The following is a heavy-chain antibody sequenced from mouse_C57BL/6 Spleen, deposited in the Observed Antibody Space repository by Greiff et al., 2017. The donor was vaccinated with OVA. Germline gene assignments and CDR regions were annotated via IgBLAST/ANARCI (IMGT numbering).Heavy chain of an antibody. CDR2: IDPSDSYT. Sequence: VQLQQPGAELVKPGASVKLSCKASGYTFTSYWMQWVKQRPGQGLEWIGEIDPSDSYTNYNQKFKGKATLTVDTSSSTAYMQLSSLTSEDSAVYYCARFVLDVWGTGTTVTVSS. CDR1: GYTFTSYW. CDR3: ARFVLDV. J-gene: IGHJ1*03. V-gene: IGHV1-50*01.